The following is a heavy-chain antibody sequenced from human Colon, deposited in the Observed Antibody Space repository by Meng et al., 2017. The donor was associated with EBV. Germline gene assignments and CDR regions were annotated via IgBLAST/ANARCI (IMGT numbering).Heavy chain of an antibody. Sequence: GFYWAWIRQHPGKGLEWIGSIYSSGSAYDNPSLRSRVTMSLDTSKNQFSLKMNSVTAADTAVYFCARQRPLIYGSPYNSGWHGESWGPGTLVTVAS. CDR3: ARQRPLIYGSPYNSGWHGES. CDR2: IYSSGSA. CDR1: GFY. V-gene: IGHV4-39*01. J-gene: IGHJ1*01. D-gene: IGHD6-19*01.